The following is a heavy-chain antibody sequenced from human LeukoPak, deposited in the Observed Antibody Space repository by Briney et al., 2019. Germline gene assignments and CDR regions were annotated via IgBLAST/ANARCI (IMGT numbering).Heavy chain of an antibody. Sequence: SETLSLTCTVSGGSISSGGYYWSWIRQHPGKGLEWIGYIYYSGSTYYNPSLKSRVTIPVDTSKNQFSLKLSSVTAADTAVYYCACLSGGYSYGEPDYWGQGTLVTVSS. V-gene: IGHV4-31*03. J-gene: IGHJ4*02. D-gene: IGHD5-18*01. CDR3: ACLSGGYSYGEPDY. CDR1: GGSISSGGYY. CDR2: IYYSGST.